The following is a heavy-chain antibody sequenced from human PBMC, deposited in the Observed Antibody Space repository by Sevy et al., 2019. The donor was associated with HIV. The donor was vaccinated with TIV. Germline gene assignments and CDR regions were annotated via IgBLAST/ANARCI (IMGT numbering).Heavy chain of an antibody. D-gene: IGHD5-12*01. Sequence: SETLSLTCTVSGGSISAYYWSWLRQPPGKGLEYIGDIYYTGSTYYNPSLKSRVTISVDTSKNQFSLNLRSVTAVDTAVYYCARAPPVRSGDDSLNWLDPWGPGILVTVSS. CDR2: IYYTGST. CDR1: GGSISAYY. J-gene: IGHJ5*02. CDR3: ARAPPVRSGDDSLNWLDP. V-gene: IGHV4-59*12.